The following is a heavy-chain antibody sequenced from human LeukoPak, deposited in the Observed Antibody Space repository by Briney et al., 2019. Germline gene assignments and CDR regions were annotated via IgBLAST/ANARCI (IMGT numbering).Heavy chain of an antibody. CDR2: FSCSGST. CDR3: ARGGKGPVSYYYYMDV. J-gene: IGHJ6*03. D-gene: IGHD1-14*01. V-gene: IGHV4-39*07. Sequence: SETLSLTCSVSGGSISSCTYSWGRIRQPPGKGLEWIGSFSCSGSTYYNPSLKSRVTISVDTSKSQFSLYMDSVTAADTAVYYCARGGKGPVSYYYYMDVWGKGTTVTVSS. CDR1: GGSISSCTYS.